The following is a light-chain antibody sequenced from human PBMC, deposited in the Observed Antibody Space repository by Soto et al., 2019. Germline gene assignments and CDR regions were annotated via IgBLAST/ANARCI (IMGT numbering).Light chain of an antibody. CDR2: RNN. CDR3: AAWDDRLSGPV. CDR1: SSNIGSNY. J-gene: IGLJ2*01. V-gene: IGLV1-47*01. Sequence: QSVLTQPPSASGTPGQRVTISCSGSSSNIGSNYVYWYQQLPGTAPKLLIYRNNQRPSGVPDRFSGSKSGTSASLAISGLRSEDVADYYCAAWDDRLSGPVFGGGTKVTVL.